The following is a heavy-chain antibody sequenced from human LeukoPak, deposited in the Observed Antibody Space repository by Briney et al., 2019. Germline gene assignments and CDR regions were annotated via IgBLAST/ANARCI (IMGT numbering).Heavy chain of an antibody. CDR1: GGSISSYY. V-gene: IGHV4-59*12. CDR3: ARGTPYYDFWSGYSSQGYYYGMDV. CDR2: IYYSGST. Sequence: SETLSLTCTVSGGSISSYYWSWIRQPPGKGLEWIGYIYYSGSTNYNPSLKSRVTISVDTSKNQFSLKLSSVTAADTAVYYCARGTPYYDFWSGYSSQGYYYGMDVWGQGTTVTVSS. D-gene: IGHD3-3*01. J-gene: IGHJ6*02.